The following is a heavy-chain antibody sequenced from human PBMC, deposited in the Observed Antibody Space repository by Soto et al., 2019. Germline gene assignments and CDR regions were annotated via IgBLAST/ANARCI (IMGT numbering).Heavy chain of an antibody. CDR1: GYTFSSHG. CDR3: ARDLVYCRSGNCQRKWFDP. CDR2: VSGDNGNT. D-gene: IGHD2-15*01. J-gene: IGHJ5*02. V-gene: IGHV1-18*01. Sequence: QVQLVQSGAEVKKPGTSVKVSCTASGYTFSSHGISWVRQAPGQGLQWIGWVSGDNGNTNYAQSLQGRVTMTTDTSTNTGYMGLRSLRSDDTGVYYCARDLVYCRSGNCQRKWFDPWVQGTLVIVSS.